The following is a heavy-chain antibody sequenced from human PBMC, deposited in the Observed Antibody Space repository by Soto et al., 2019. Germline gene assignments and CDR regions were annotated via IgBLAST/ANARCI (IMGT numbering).Heavy chain of an antibody. CDR3: ASSRLYLSDY. V-gene: IGHV4-34*01. J-gene: IGHJ4*02. D-gene: IGHD2-2*02. CDR1: GGSFSGYY. Sequence: PSETLSLTCAVYGGSFSGYYWSWIRQPPGKGLEWIGEINHSGSTNYNPSLKSRVTISVDTSKNQFSLKLSSVTAADTAVYYCASSRLYLSDYWGQGTLVTVS. CDR2: INHSGST.